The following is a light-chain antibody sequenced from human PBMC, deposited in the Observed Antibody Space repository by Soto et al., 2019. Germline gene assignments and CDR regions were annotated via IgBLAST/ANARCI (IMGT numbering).Light chain of an antibody. CDR2: DVS. V-gene: IGLV2-14*03. Sequence: QSALTQPASVSGSPGQSITISCTGTSSDVGAYNFVSWYQQHPGKVPKLMIFDVSSRPSGVSDRFSGSKSGNTASLTISGLQAEDEGDYYCAAWDDTVRSYVFGTGTKLTVL. CDR1: SSDVGAYNF. CDR3: AAWDDTVRSYV. J-gene: IGLJ1*01.